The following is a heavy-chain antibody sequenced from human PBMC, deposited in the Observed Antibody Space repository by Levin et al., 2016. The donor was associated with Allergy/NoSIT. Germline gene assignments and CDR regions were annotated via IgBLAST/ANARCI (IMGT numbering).Heavy chain of an antibody. V-gene: IGHV3-30*04. J-gene: IGHJ6*02. Sequence: WIRQPPGKGLEWVAVISYDGSNKYYADSVKGRFTISRDNSKNTLYLQMNSLRAEDTAVYYCARESLWFGELLKWGGMDVWGQGTTVTVSS. CDR3: ARESLWFGELLKWGGMDV. CDR2: ISYDGSNK. D-gene: IGHD3-10*01.